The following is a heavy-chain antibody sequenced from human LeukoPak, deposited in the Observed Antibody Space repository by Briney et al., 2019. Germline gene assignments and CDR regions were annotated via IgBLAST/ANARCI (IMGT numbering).Heavy chain of an antibody. Sequence: PGGSLRLSCAASGFTFGSYAMSWVRQALGKGLEWVSAISGSGGSTYYADSVKGRFTISRDNSKNTLYLQMNSLRAEDTAVYYCAKARLIVVVPAAIGYWGQGTLVTVSS. CDR2: ISGSGGST. D-gene: IGHD2-2*02. CDR3: AKARLIVVVPAAIGY. J-gene: IGHJ4*02. V-gene: IGHV3-23*01. CDR1: GFTFGSYA.